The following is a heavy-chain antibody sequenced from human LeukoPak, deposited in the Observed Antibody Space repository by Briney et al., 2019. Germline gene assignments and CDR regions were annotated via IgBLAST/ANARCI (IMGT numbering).Heavy chain of an antibody. D-gene: IGHD4/OR15-4a*01. CDR1: GFTFRNYA. CDR2: ISGSGTYT. Sequence: PGGSLRLSCAASGFTFRNYAMSWVRQAPGKGLEWVSGISGSGTYTYYADSLKGRFTVSRDNSKSTLYLQMNSLRAEDTALYYPARERSFNYGAHYGRDVWGQGTTVTVS. J-gene: IGHJ6*02. CDR3: ARERSFNYGAHYGRDV. V-gene: IGHV3-23*01.